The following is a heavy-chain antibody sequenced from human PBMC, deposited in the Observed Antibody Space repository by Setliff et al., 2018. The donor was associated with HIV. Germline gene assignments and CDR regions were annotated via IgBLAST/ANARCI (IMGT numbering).Heavy chain of an antibody. J-gene: IGHJ4*02. D-gene: IGHD4-17*01. CDR3: TRYKLTSVMSNFDY. V-gene: IGHV3-49*04. CDR2: TRSKAYGGTT. CDR1: GFIFGDYA. Sequence: PGGSLRLSCTTSGFIFGDYAMSWVRQAPGKGLQWVAFTRSKAYGGTTEYAASVKGRFTISRDDSKNIAYLQMGSLKTEDTAVYFCTRYKLTSVMSNFDYWGLGTRVTVSS.